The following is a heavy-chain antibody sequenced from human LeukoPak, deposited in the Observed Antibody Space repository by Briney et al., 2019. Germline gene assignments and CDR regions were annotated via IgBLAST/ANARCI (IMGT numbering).Heavy chain of an antibody. CDR3: AKAGYYYDSSGYYQFDY. Sequence: AGGSLRLSCAASGFTFSSYGMSWVRQAPGKGLEWVSAISGSGGSTYYADSVKGRFTISRDNSKNTLYLQMNSLRAEDTAVYYCAKAGYYYDSSGYYQFDYWGQGTLVTVSS. CDR2: ISGSGGST. V-gene: IGHV3-23*01. D-gene: IGHD3-22*01. J-gene: IGHJ4*02. CDR1: GFTFSSYG.